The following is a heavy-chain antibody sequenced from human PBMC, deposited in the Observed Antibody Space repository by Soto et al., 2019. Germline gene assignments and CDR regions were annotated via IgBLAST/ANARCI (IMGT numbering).Heavy chain of an antibody. CDR1: GGSINSGGYY. J-gene: IGHJ4*01. V-gene: IGHV4-31*03. CDR2: IYYSGST. Sequence: SETLSLTCTVSGGSINSGGYYWSWIRQHPGKGLEWIGYIYYSGSTYYNPSFKSRVTISADTSKSQSSLHLSSVTAADTSLYYCACERWSVGYWGHGALVTVSS. D-gene: IGHD2-15*01. CDR3: ACERWSVGY.